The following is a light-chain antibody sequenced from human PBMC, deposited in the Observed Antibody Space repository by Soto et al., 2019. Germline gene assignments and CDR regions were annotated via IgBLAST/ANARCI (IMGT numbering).Light chain of an antibody. CDR1: SSDIGAYNF. CDR2: DVN. Sequence: QSALTQPASVSGSPGQSITISCTGTSSDIGAYNFVSWYQQHPGKAPKLMLYDVNIRPSGVSNRFSGSKSGNTASLTISGLQAEDEAEYYCTSLTTSTTMIFGGGTKVTFL. CDR3: TSLTTSTTMI. J-gene: IGLJ2*01. V-gene: IGLV2-14*03.